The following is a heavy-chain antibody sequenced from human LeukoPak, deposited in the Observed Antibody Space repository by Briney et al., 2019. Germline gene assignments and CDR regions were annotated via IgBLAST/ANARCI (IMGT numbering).Heavy chain of an antibody. J-gene: IGHJ4*02. CDR3: ANRVNSGSYYPFDY. CDR1: GFTFSSYA. CDR2: ISGSGGST. V-gene: IGHV3-23*01. Sequence: GGSLRLSCAASGFTFSSYAMSWVRQAPGKGLEWASAISGSGGSTYYADSVKGRFTISRDNSKNTLYLQMNSLRAEDTAVYYCANRVNSGSYYPFDYWGQGTLVTVSS. D-gene: IGHD1-26*01.